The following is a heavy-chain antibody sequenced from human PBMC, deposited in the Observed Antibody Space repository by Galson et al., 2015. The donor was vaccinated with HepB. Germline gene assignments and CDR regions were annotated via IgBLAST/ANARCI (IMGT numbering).Heavy chain of an antibody. CDR3: AKGPDGLYYYYYYMDV. CDR2: ISYDGSNK. J-gene: IGHJ6*03. Sequence: SLRLSCAASGFTFSSYGMHWVRQAPGKGLEWVAVISYDGSNKYYADSVKGRFTISRDNSKNTLYLQMNSLRAEDTAVYYCAKGPDGLYYYYYYMDVWGKGTTVTVSS. CDR1: GFTFSSYG. V-gene: IGHV3-30*18.